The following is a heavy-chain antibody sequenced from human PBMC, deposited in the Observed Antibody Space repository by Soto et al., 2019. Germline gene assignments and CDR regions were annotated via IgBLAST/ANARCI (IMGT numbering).Heavy chain of an antibody. CDR3: TTRKTGNWYAKDFDS. D-gene: IGHD1-1*01. V-gene: IGHV3-15*07. J-gene: IGHJ4*02. CDR2: IKSNTDGGTT. Sequence: PGGSLRLSCAASDFTFHNAWMNWVRQAPGKGLEWVGRIKSNTDGGTTDYAAPVKGRFTISRDDSKNTLYLQMNSLKTEDTAVYYCTTRKTGNWYAKDFDSWGQGARVTVSS. CDR1: DFTFHNAW.